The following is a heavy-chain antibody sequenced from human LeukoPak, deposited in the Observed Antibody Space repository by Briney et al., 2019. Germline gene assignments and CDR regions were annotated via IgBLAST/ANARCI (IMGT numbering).Heavy chain of an antibody. D-gene: IGHD5-18*01. J-gene: IGHJ5*02. CDR2: ISGSGGST. Sequence: GGSPRLSCAASGFTFSSYAMSWVRQAPGKGLEWVSAISGSGGSTYYADSVKGRFTISRDNSKNTLYLQMNSLRAEDTAVYYCATERGYSYGWAWGQGTLVTVSS. V-gene: IGHV3-23*01. CDR3: ATERGYSYGWA. CDR1: GFTFSSYA.